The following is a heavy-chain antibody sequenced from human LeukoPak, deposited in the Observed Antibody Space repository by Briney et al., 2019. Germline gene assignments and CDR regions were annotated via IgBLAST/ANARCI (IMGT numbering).Heavy chain of an antibody. D-gene: IGHD1-26*01. Sequence: GGSLRLSCAASGFTFSTHGMHWVRQAPGKGLEWVTFIWYDGTKQFYADSVKGRFTISRDISKSTLYLQMNSLRAEDTAVYYCVKEGGSFDGDYGGQGTLVTVSS. J-gene: IGHJ4*02. CDR1: GFTFSTHG. CDR2: IWYDGTKQ. V-gene: IGHV3-30*02. CDR3: VKEGGSFDGDY.